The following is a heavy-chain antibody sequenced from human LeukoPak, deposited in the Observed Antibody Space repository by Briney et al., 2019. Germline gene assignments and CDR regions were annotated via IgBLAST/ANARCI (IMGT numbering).Heavy chain of an antibody. CDR1: GGTFSSYA. CDR2: IIPIFGTA. J-gene: IGHJ6*03. Sequence: ASVKVSCKASGGTFSSYAISWVRQAPGQGLEWMGGIIPIFGTANYAQKFQGRVTITADESTSTAYMELSSLRSEDTAVYYCARDRVDCSSTSCPHYYYMDVWGKGTTVTISS. D-gene: IGHD2-2*01. V-gene: IGHV1-69*13. CDR3: ARDRVDCSSTSCPHYYYMDV.